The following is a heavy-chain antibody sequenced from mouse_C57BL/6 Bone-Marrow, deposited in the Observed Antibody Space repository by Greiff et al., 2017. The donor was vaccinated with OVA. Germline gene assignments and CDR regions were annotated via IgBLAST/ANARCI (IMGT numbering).Heavy chain of an antibody. V-gene: IGHV5-17*01. CDR3: ASCYGSSYPWYFDV. J-gene: IGHJ1*03. D-gene: IGHD1-1*01. Sequence: DVQLVESGGGLVKPGGSLKLSCAASGFTFSDYGMHWVRQAPEKGLEWVAYISSGSSTIYYADTVKGRFTISRDNAKNTLFLQMTSLRSEDTAMYYCASCYGSSYPWYFDVWGTGTTVTVSS. CDR2: ISSGSSTI. CDR1: GFTFSDYG.